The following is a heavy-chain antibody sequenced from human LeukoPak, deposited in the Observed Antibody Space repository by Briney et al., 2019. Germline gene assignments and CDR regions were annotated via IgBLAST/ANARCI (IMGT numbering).Heavy chain of an antibody. D-gene: IGHD3-22*01. CDR2: INHSGST. V-gene: IGHV4-34*01. Sequence: SETLSLTCAVYGGSFSGYYCSWIRQAPGKGLEWIGEINHSGSTNYNPSLKSRVTISVDTSKNQFSLKLSSVTAADTAVYYCARGPYYDSSAYYPRWGQGTQVTVSS. J-gene: IGHJ4*02. CDR1: GGSFSGYY. CDR3: ARGPYYDSSAYYPR.